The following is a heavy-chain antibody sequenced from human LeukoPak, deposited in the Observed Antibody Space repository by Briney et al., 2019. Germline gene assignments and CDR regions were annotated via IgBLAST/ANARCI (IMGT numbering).Heavy chain of an antibody. Sequence: GGSLRLSCAASGFIFSNYAMSWVRQAPGKGLEWVSSLSGSGERTYYADSVKGRFIISRDTSNNTLYLQMNSLRAEDTAVYYCSKDLRVLRSFDRFPWGQGSRVAVSS. J-gene: IGHJ5*02. D-gene: IGHD3-9*01. CDR2: LSGSGERT. V-gene: IGHV3-23*01. CDR1: GFIFSNYA. CDR3: SKDLRVLRSFDRFP.